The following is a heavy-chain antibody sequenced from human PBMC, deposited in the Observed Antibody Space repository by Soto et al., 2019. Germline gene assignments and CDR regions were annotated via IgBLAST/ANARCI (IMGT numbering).Heavy chain of an antibody. CDR3: AMDYYDSSGYFDY. Sequence: PGGSLRLSCSASGFTFSSYSMNWVRQAPGKGLEWVSYISSSSSTIYYADSVKGRFTISRDNAKNSLYLQINSLRDEDTAVYYCAMDYYDSSGYFDYWGQGTLVTVSS. CDR2: ISSSSSTI. J-gene: IGHJ4*02. D-gene: IGHD3-22*01. CDR1: GFTFSSYS. V-gene: IGHV3-48*02.